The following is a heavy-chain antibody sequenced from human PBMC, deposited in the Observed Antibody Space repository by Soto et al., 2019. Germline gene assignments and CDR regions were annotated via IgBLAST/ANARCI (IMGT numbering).Heavy chain of an antibody. D-gene: IGHD3-3*02. V-gene: IGHV4-4*07. CDR3: ARLPSRHLVDY. Sequence: SETLSLTCTVSGGSISSYYWSWIRQPAGQGLEWIGRIYTSGSTNSNPSLKRRVTVSVDTSKNQFSLNLRSVTAADTAVYYCARLPSRHLVDYWGQGTLVTVSS. CDR1: GGSISSYY. J-gene: IGHJ4*02. CDR2: IYTSGST.